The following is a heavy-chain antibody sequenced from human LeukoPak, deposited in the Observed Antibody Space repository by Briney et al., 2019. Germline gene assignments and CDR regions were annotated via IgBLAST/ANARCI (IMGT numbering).Heavy chain of an antibody. CDR3: AREHDGYDSSGYYYS. V-gene: IGHV1-3*01. CDR2: INAGNGNT. J-gene: IGHJ4*02. D-gene: IGHD3-22*01. Sequence: ASVKVSCKASGGTFSSYAISWVRQAPGQGLEWMGWINAGNGNTKYSQKFQGRVTITRDTSASTAYMELSSLRSEDTAVYYCAREHDGYDSSGYYYSWGQGTLVTVSS. CDR1: GGTFSSYA.